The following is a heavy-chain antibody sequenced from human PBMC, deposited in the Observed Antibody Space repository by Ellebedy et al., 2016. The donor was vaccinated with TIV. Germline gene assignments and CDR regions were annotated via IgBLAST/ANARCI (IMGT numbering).Heavy chain of an antibody. CDR1: GYTFTSFG. CDR3: ARKGPFGYDTSGFSDY. D-gene: IGHD3-22*01. J-gene: IGHJ4*02. CDR2: ISAYNGDT. V-gene: IGHV1-18*01. Sequence: ASVKVSCKASGYTFTSFGILWVRQAPGQGLECMGWISAYNGDTNYAAKLQGRVTMTTEPSTSTAFMELMSLRSDDTAMYYCARKGPFGYDTSGFSDYWGQGTLITVSS.